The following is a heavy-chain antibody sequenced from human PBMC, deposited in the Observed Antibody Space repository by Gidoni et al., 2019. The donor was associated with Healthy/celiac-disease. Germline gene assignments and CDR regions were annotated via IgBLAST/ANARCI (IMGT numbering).Heavy chain of an antibody. CDR1: GFTFSSYG. D-gene: IGHD4-17*01. Sequence: QVQLVESGGGVVQPGRSLRLSCAASGFTFSSYGMHWVRQAPGKGLEWVAVISYDGSNKYYADSVKGRFTISRDNSKNTLYLQMNSLRAEDTAVYYCAKILPRDGDYPLDYWGQGTLVTVSS. J-gene: IGHJ4*02. V-gene: IGHV3-30*18. CDR2: ISYDGSNK. CDR3: AKILPRDGDYPLDY.